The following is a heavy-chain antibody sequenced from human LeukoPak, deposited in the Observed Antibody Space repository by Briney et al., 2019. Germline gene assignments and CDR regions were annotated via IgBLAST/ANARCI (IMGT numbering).Heavy chain of an antibody. V-gene: IGHV4-34*01. CDR3: ARAYYYDSSGYYYY. Sequence: SETLSLTCAVYGGSSSGYYWSWIRQPPGKGLEWIGEINHSGSTNYNPSLKSRVTISADTSKNQFSLKLSSVTAADTAVYYCARAYYYDSSGYYYYWGQGTLVTVSS. CDR2: INHSGST. CDR1: GGSSSGYY. D-gene: IGHD3-22*01. J-gene: IGHJ4*02.